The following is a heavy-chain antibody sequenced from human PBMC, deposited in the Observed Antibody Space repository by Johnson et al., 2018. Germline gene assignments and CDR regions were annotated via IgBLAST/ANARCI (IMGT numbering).Heavy chain of an antibody. J-gene: IGHJ6*02. CDR1: GFTFSSYA. D-gene: IGHD6-19*01. CDR2: IIPIFGTA. Sequence: QVQLVESGGGVVQPGRSXRLSCAASGFTFSSYAISWVRQAPGQGLEWMGGIIPIFGTANYAQKFQGRVTITADECTSTAYMELSSLGSEDTAVYYCARSVAVAGGVLYYYGMDVWGQGTTVTVSS. V-gene: IGHV1-69*01. CDR3: ARSVAVAGGVLYYYGMDV.